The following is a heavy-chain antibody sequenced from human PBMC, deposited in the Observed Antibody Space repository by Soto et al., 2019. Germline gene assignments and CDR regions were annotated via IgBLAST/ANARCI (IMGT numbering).Heavy chain of an antibody. CDR1: GGSISSGDYY. CDR3: ARADSSSWTYAFDI. CDR2: IYYSGST. Sequence: SETLSLTCTVSGGSISSGDYYWSWIRQPPGKGLEWIGYIYYSGSTYYDPSLKSRVTISVDTSKNQFSLKLSSVTAADTAVYYCARADSSSWTYAFDIWGQGTMVTVSS. J-gene: IGHJ3*02. D-gene: IGHD6-13*01. V-gene: IGHV4-30-4*01.